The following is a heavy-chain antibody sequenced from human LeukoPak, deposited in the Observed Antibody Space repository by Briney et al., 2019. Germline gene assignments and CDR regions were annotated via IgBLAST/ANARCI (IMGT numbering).Heavy chain of an antibody. CDR2: INSNSGGT. Sequence: ASVKVSCKASGYTFTGYYMHGVRQAPGQAREWMGWINSNSGGTNYAKKFQGRVTMTSDTSISTAYMELSSLRSEDTAVYYCATGTQVYGSGKYEFDPWGQGTLVTVSS. CDR3: ATGTQVYGSGKYEFDP. V-gene: IGHV1-2*02. J-gene: IGHJ5*02. CDR1: GYTFTGYY. D-gene: IGHD3-10*01.